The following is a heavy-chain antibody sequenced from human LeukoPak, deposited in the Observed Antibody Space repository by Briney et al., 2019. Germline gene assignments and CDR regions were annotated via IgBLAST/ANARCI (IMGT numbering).Heavy chain of an antibody. D-gene: IGHD2-21*02. V-gene: IGHV4-59*01. CDR3: AGAAGHIVVVTAIDNPSPPSYNWFDP. Sequence: SETLSLTCTVSGGSISSYYWSWIRQPPGKGLEWIGYIYYSGSTNYHPSLKSRVTISVDTSKNQFSLKLSSVTAADTAVYYCAGAAGHIVVVTAIDNPSPPSYNWFDPWGQGTLVTVSS. CDR1: GGSISSYY. J-gene: IGHJ5*02. CDR2: IYYSGST.